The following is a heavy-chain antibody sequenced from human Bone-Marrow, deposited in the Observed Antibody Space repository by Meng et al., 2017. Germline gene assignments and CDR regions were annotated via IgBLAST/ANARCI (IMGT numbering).Heavy chain of an antibody. CDR2: IYYSGST. Sequence: SETLSLTCTVSGGSISSSSYYWGWIRQPPGKGLEWIGSIYYSGSTYYNPSLKSRVTISVDTSKNQFSLKLSSVTAADTAVYYCARGLYNHIAAAGTFDYWGQGTLVTVSS. J-gene: IGHJ4*02. CDR3: ARGLYNHIAAAGTFDY. CDR1: GGSISSSSYY. D-gene: IGHD6-13*01. V-gene: IGHV4-39*07.